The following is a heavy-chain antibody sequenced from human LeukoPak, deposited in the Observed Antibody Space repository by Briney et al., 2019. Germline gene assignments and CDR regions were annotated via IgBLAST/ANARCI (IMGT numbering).Heavy chain of an antibody. CDR3: ARAQDGGYSYGATRSDY. D-gene: IGHD5-18*01. CDR1: GGTFSSYA. J-gene: IGHJ4*02. V-gene: IGHV1-69*05. CDR2: IIPIFGTA. Sequence: SVKVSCKASGGTFSSYAISWVRQAPGQGLEWMGRIIPIFGTANYAQKFQGRVTITTDESTSTAYMELSSLRSEDTAVYYCARAQDGGYSYGATRSDYWGQGTLVTVSS.